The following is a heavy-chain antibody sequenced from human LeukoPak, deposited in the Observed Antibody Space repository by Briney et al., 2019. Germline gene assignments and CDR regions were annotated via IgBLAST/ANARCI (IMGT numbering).Heavy chain of an antibody. D-gene: IGHD6-19*01. CDR1: GFTFSSYA. V-gene: IGHV3-23*01. CDR2: ISGSGGST. J-gene: IGHJ4*02. CDR3: ARAYSSGGFSAGPNYFDY. Sequence: PGGSLRLSCAASGFTFSSYAMSWVRQAPGKGLEWVSAISGSGGSTYYADSVKGRFTISRDNSKNTLYLQMNSLRAEDTAVYYCARAYSSGGFSAGPNYFDYWGQGTLVTVSS.